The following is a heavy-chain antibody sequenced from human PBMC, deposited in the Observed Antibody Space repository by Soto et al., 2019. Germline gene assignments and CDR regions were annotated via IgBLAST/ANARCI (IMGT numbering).Heavy chain of an antibody. CDR3: ARSVSFRYQLLKRGMDV. CDR1: GGTFSSYA. D-gene: IGHD2-2*01. V-gene: IGHV1-69*13. CDR2: IIPIFATA. J-gene: IGHJ6*02. Sequence: ASVKVSCKASGGTFSSYAISWVRQAPGQGLEWMGGIIPIFATANYAQRFQGRVMITVDESTSTAYMELSSLRSEDTAVYYCARSVSFRYQLLKRGMDVWGQGTTVTVSS.